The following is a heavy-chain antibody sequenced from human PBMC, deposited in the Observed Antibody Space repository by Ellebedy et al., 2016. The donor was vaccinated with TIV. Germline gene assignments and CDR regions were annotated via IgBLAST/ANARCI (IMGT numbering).Heavy chain of an antibody. Sequence: GGSLRLXCTGSGFTFSSYAMAWVRQAPGKGLEWVSGIRGSGDSTYYADSVKGRFTISRDNSKNTLYLQMNSLRAEDTAVYYCAKERVPAVPPNWFDPWGQGTLVTVSS. CDR3: AKERVPAVPPNWFDP. J-gene: IGHJ5*02. CDR2: IRGSGDST. CDR1: GFTFSSYA. V-gene: IGHV3-23*01. D-gene: IGHD2-2*01.